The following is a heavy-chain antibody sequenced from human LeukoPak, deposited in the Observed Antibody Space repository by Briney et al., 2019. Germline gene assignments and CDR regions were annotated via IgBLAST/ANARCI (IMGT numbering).Heavy chain of an antibody. J-gene: IGHJ5*02. Sequence: SETLSLTCTVSGGSISSSSYYWGWIRQPPGKGLEWIGSIYYSGSTYYNPSLKSRVTISVDTSKNQFSLKLSSVTAADTAVYYCAKGITGASPPGVRRNWFDPWGQGTLVTVSS. CDR3: AKGITGASPPGVRRNWFDP. CDR2: IYYSGST. V-gene: IGHV4-39*07. D-gene: IGHD1-7*01. CDR1: GGSISSSSYY.